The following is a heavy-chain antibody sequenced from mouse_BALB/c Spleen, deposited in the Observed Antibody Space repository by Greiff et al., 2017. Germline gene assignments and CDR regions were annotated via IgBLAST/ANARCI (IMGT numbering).Heavy chain of an antibody. CDR3: ARSGYYGSSPHYYAMDY. V-gene: IGHV1-67*01. J-gene: IGHJ4*01. Sequence: QVQLQQSGPELVRPGVSVKISCKGSGYTFTDYAMHWVKQSHAKSLEWIGVISTYSGNTNYNQKFKGKATMTVDKSSSTAYMELARLTSEDSAIYYCARSGYYGSSPHYYAMDYWGQGTSVTVSS. D-gene: IGHD1-1*01. CDR1: GYTFTDYA. CDR2: ISTYSGNT.